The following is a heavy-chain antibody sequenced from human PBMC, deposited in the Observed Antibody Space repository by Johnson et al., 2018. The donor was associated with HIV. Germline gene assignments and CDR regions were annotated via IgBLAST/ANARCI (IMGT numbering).Heavy chain of an antibody. Sequence: VQLVESGGGLIQPGGSLRLSCAASGFTVSSNYMSWVRQAPGKGLEWVASIKQDGSEKYYVDSVKGRFTISRDNAKNSLYLQMNSLRVEDTAVYYCAKAVGGYAFDIWGQGTMVTVSS. CDR2: IKQDGSEK. D-gene: IGHD1-26*01. CDR3: AKAVGGYAFDI. CDR1: GFTVSSNY. V-gene: IGHV3-7*01. J-gene: IGHJ3*02.